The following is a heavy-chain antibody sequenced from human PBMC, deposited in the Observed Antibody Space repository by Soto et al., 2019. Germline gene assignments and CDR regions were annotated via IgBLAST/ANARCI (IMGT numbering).Heavy chain of an antibody. CDR2: IRSKAYGGTT. D-gene: IGHD3-22*01. J-gene: IGHJ6*02. Sequence: GGSLRLSCTASGFTFGEYAMSWFRQAPGKGLEWVGFIRSKAYGGTTEYAASVKGRFTISRDDSKSIAYLQMNSLKTEDTAVYYCTRGRDYYDSSRWYYYYGMDGWGQGTTVTVSS. V-gene: IGHV3-49*03. CDR1: GFTFGEYA. CDR3: TRGRDYYDSSRWYYYYGMDG.